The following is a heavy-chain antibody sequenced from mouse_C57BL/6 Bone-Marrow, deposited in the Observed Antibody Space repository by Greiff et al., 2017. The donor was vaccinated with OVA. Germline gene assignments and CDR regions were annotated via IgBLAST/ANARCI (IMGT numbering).Heavy chain of an antibody. V-gene: IGHV5-4*01. D-gene: IGHD2-4*01. CDR1: GFTFSSYA. Sequence: EVQLVESGGGLVKPGGSLKLSCAASGFTFSSYAMSWVRQTPEKRLEWVATISDGGSYTYYPDNVKGRFTISRDNAKNNLYLQMSHLKSEDTAMYYCAREGYDYDEGYAMDYWGQGTSVTVSS. CDR2: ISDGGSYT. J-gene: IGHJ4*01. CDR3: AREGYDYDEGYAMDY.